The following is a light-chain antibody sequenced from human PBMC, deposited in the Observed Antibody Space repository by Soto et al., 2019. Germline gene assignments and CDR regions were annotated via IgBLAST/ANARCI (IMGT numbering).Light chain of an antibody. J-gene: IGKJ1*01. V-gene: IGKV3-11*01. CDR3: QQYHIWWT. Sequence: EIVLTQSPATLSLSPGERATLSCRASQSVSSYLAWYQQKPGQAPRLLIYDASNRATGIPARFSGSGSGTDFTLTISSLEPEDFAVYYCQQYHIWWTFGQGTKVDIK. CDR1: QSVSSY. CDR2: DAS.